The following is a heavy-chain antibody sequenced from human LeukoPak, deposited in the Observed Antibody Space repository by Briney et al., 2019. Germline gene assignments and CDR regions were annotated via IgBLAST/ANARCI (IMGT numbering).Heavy chain of an antibody. CDR1: GGSISSYY. CDR2: IYTSGST. V-gene: IGHV4-4*09. D-gene: IGHD3-10*01. J-gene: IGHJ4*02. CDR3: ARQKATMVRGSRRTNYYFDY. Sequence: SETLSLTCTVSGGSISSYYWSWIRQPPGKGLEWIGYIYTSGSTNYNPSLKSRVTISVDTSKNQFPLKLSSVTAADTAVYYCARQKATMVRGSRRTNYYFDYWGQGTLVTVSS.